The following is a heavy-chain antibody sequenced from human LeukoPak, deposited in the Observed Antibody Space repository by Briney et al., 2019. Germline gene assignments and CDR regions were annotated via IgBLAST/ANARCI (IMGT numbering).Heavy chain of an antibody. Sequence: ASVTVSCKASGYTFISFDIDWVRQATGQGLEWMGWINPKNAGTNFAQRFQGRVPMTRDTSISTVYMELSRLRSDDTALYYCARTLYIAAVPGGFDYWGQGTLVTVSS. CDR3: ARTLYIAAVPGGFDY. J-gene: IGHJ4*02. D-gene: IGHD6-13*01. CDR2: INPKNAGT. V-gene: IGHV1-2*02. CDR1: GYTFISFD.